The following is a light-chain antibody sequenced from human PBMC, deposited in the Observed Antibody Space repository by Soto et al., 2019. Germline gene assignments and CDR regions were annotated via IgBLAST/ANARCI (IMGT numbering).Light chain of an antibody. CDR1: PSVSSSF. Sequence: EIVLTQSPGTLSLSPGERATLSCRASPSVSSSFLAWYQQRPGQAPRLLIYAASKTAPGIPDRFSGSGSGTDFTLTISRLEPEDFAVYFCQEYGSSRTFGQGTKVDIK. CDR2: AAS. J-gene: IGKJ1*01. V-gene: IGKV3-20*01. CDR3: QEYGSSRT.